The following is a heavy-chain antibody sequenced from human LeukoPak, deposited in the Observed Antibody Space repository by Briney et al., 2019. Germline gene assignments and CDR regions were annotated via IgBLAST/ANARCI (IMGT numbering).Heavy chain of an antibody. V-gene: IGHV5-51*01. CDR2: IYPGDSDT. D-gene: IGHD3-16*01. Sequence: GESLKFSCKGSGYSFTTYWIGWVRQMPGKGLEWMGIIYPGDSDTRYSPSFQGQVTISADKSISTAYLQWSSLKASDTAMYYCARLLGSYYWYFVLWARGTLVTVSS. CDR3: ARLLGSYYWYFVL. CDR1: GYSFTTYW. J-gene: IGHJ2*01.